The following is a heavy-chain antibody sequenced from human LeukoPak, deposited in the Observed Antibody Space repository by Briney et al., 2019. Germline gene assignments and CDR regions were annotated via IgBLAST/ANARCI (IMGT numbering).Heavy chain of an antibody. D-gene: IGHD6-19*01. J-gene: IGHJ4*02. CDR1: GFTFDDYA. CDR3: AKDIRMDSSGWFDY. V-gene: IGHV3-9*01. Sequence: TGGSLRLSCAASGFTFDDYAMHWVRQAPGKGLEWVSGTSWNSGSIGYADSVKGRFTISRDNAKNSLYLQMNSLRAEDTALYYCAKDIRMDSSGWFDYWGQGTLVTVSS. CDR2: TSWNSGSI.